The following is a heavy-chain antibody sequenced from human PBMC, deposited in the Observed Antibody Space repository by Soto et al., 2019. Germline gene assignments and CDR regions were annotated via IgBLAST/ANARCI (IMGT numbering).Heavy chain of an antibody. CDR2: INPGNGNT. Sequence: QVQLVQSGAEVKKPGASVKVSCKASGYTFTIYAMHWVRQAPGQRLEWMGWINPGNGNTKYSQKFQGRVTIARDTSASTAYMELSSLRPEDTAVYYCARDPWGYYGMDVWGQGTTVTVSS. CDR1: GYTFTIYA. CDR3: ARDPWGYYGMDV. V-gene: IGHV1-3*01. D-gene: IGHD3-16*01. J-gene: IGHJ6*02.